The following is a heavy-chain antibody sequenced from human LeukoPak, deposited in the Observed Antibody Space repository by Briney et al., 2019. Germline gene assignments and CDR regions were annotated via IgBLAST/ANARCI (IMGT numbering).Heavy chain of an antibody. CDR3: AASYTSFPYYFDF. Sequence: KPSETLSLTCTVSGGSISRYYWNWIRQPAGKGLEWIGRISTSGTTNYSLSLKSRVTMSLDTSKKLFSLKLSSVAATDTAVYYCAASYTSFPYYFDFWGQGTLVTVSS. V-gene: IGHV4-4*07. CDR2: ISTSGTT. CDR1: GGSISRYY. D-gene: IGHD3-16*02. J-gene: IGHJ4*02.